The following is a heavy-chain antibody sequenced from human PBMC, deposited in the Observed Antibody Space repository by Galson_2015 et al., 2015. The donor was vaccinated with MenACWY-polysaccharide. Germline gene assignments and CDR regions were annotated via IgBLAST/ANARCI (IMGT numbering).Heavy chain of an antibody. Sequence: SETLSLTCTVSGGSISNYYWSWIRRPAGKGLEWIGRTHTSGSTNYNPSLQTRLAMSVDTSKNQFSLTLSSVTAADAAVYYCARGVPTVVTTGGDNAFHIWGQGTMVTVSS. V-gene: IGHV4-4*07. D-gene: IGHD4-23*01. CDR3: ARGVPTVVTTGGDNAFHI. J-gene: IGHJ3*02. CDR1: GGSISNYY. CDR2: THTSGST.